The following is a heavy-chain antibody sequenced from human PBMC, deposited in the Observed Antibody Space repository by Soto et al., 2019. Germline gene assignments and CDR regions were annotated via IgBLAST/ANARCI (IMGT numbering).Heavy chain of an antibody. CDR2: IKQDGSEK. Sequence: GWSLRLSCAASVFVSGSYWMSWVRQAPGKGLEWVANIKQDGSEKYYVDSVKGRFTISRENAENSVYLQMNSLRAEDTAVYYCAKDRGPGGSTWSRQGGFDIWGQGTMVTVSS. CDR3: AKDRGPGGSTWSRQGGFDI. V-gene: IGHV3-7*03. J-gene: IGHJ3*02. CDR1: VFVSGSYW. D-gene: IGHD6-13*01.